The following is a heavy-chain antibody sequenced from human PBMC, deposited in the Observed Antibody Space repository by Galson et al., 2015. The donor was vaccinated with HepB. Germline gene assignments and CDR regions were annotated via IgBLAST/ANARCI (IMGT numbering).Heavy chain of an antibody. D-gene: IGHD5-12*01. CDR1: GYTFTGYY. Sequence: SVKVSCKASGYTFTGYYMHWVRQAPGQGLEWMGWINPNSGGTYYAQKFQGRVTMTRDTSISTAYMELSRLRSDDTAVYYCARSRSGYDFFTLGYWGQGTLVTVSS. CDR3: ARSRSGYDFFTLGY. CDR2: INPNSGGT. V-gene: IGHV1-2*02. J-gene: IGHJ4*02.